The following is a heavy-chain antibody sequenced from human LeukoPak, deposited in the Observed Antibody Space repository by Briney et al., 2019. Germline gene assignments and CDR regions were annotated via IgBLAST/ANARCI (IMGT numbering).Heavy chain of an antibody. Sequence: SETLSLTCTVSGASVSGSPYYWGWIRQPPGTGLEWIGEINHSGSTNYNPSLKSRVTISVDTSKNQFSLKLSSVTAADTAVYYCARHLRMHYCSSTSCYGNWFDPWGQGTLVTVSS. D-gene: IGHD2-2*01. CDR1: GASVSGSPYY. CDR2: INHSGST. V-gene: IGHV4-39*01. J-gene: IGHJ5*02. CDR3: ARHLRMHYCSSTSCYGNWFDP.